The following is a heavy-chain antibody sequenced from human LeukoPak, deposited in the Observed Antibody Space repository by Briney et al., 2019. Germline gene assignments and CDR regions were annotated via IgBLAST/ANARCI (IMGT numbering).Heavy chain of an antibody. D-gene: IGHD2-2*02. Sequence: GGSLRLSCAAPGFTFSSYSMNWVRQAPGKGLEWVSSISSSSSYIYYADSVKGRFTISSDNAKNSLYLQMNSLRAEDAAVYYCARVGDSGYCSSASCYIDYWGQGTLVTVSS. CDR2: ISSSSSYI. V-gene: IGHV3-21*01. CDR1: GFTFSSYS. J-gene: IGHJ4*02. CDR3: ARVGDSGYCSSASCYIDY.